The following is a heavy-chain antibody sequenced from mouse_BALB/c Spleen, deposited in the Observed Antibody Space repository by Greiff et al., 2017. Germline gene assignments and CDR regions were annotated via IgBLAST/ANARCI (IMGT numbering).Heavy chain of an antibody. CDR2: INPSNGRT. D-gene: IGHD1-2*01. Sequence: QVQLQQPGAELVKPGASVKLSCKASGYTFTSYWMHWVKQRPGQGLEWIGEINPSNGRTNYNEKFKSKATLTVDKSSSTAYMQLSSLTSEDSAVYYCARSDGTTAPKGYAMDYWGQGTSVTVSS. J-gene: IGHJ4*01. V-gene: IGHV1S81*02. CDR3: ARSDGTTAPKGYAMDY. CDR1: GYTFTSYW.